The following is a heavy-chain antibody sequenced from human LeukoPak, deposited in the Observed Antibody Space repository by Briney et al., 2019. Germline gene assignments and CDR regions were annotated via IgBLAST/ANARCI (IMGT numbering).Heavy chain of an antibody. Sequence: SETLSLTCTVSGGSISSYYWSWIRQPPGKGLEWIGYIYYSGSTNYNPSLKSRVTISVDTSKNQFSLKLSSVTAADTAVYYCARDIMHDYGDVDYWGQGTLVTVSS. CDR3: ARDIMHDYGDVDY. CDR1: GGSISSYY. V-gene: IGHV4-59*01. CDR2: IYYSGST. J-gene: IGHJ4*02. D-gene: IGHD4-17*01.